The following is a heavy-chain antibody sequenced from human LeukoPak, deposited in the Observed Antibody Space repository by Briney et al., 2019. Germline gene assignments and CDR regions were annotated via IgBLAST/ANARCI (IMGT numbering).Heavy chain of an antibody. V-gene: IGHV3-33*01. CDR2: IWYDRSNK. Sequence: GGSLRLSCAASGFTFSSYGMHWVRQAPRQGLEWVAVIWYDRSNKYYANSVKGRFTISRDNSKNTLYLQMNSLRAEDTAVYYSVRDSTTGDRNAFDIWGQGTMVTVSS. D-gene: IGHD7-27*01. CDR1: GFTFSSYG. CDR3: VRDSTTGDRNAFDI. J-gene: IGHJ3*02.